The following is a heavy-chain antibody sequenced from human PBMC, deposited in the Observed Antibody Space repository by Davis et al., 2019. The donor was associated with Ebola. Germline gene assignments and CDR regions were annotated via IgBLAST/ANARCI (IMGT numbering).Heavy chain of an antibody. J-gene: IGHJ4*02. CDR3: AKDRKAVLVVYAAEGDY. Sequence: GESLKISCAASGFTFSDYYMSWIRQAPGKGLEWVSYISSSGSTIYYADSVKGRFTISRDNSKNTLYLQMNSLRAEDTAVYYCAKDRKAVLVVYAAEGDYWGQGTLVTVSS. CDR1: GFTFSDYY. D-gene: IGHD2-8*02. V-gene: IGHV3-11*01. CDR2: ISSSGSTI.